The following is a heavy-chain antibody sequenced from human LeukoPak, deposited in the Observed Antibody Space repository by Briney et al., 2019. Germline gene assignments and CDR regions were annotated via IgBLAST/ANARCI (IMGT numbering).Heavy chain of an antibody. D-gene: IGHD3-22*01. CDR2: INHSGST. CDR3: ARGAPDYYDSSGYYYVRWFDP. CDR1: GGSFSGYY. V-gene: IGHV4-34*01. J-gene: IGHJ5*02. Sequence: SETLSLTCAVYGGSFSGYYLSWIRQPPGKGLEWIGEINHSGSTNYNPSLKSRVTISVDTSKNQFSLKLSSVTAADTAVYYCARGAPDYYDSSGYYYVRWFDPWGQGTMVTVSS.